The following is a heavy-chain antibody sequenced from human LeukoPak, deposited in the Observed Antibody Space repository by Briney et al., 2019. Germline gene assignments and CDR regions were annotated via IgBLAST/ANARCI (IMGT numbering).Heavy chain of an antibody. V-gene: IGHV3-23*01. CDR2: MNNGPGAT. D-gene: IGHD5-12*01. CDR3: AKTHYDLLDV. J-gene: IGHJ6*04. Sequence: GGSLRLSCAASGFSFSTSPMSWVRQPPGKGLEWVSAMNNGPGATFYRDSVRGRFTISRDDSKSTLYLQMNSLRAGDTGTYYCAKTHYDLLDVWGKGTTVTVSS. CDR1: GFSFSTSP.